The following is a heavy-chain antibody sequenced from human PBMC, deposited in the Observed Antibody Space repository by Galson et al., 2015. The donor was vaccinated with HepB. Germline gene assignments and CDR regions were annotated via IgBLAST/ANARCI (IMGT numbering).Heavy chain of an antibody. CDR2: ITSDGSST. CDR1: GFTFSSYW. D-gene: IGHD3-10*01. CDR3: ARDIPVLLWFGEFGNYYYYGMDV. Sequence: SLRLSCAASGFTFSSYWMHWVRQAPGKGLVWVSRITSDGSSTSYADSVKGRFTISRDNAKNTLYLQMNSLRAEDTAVYYCARDIPVLLWFGEFGNYYYYGMDVWGQGTTVTVSS. J-gene: IGHJ6*02. V-gene: IGHV3-74*01.